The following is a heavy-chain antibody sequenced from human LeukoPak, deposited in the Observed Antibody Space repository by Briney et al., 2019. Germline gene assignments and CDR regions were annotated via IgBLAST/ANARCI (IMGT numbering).Heavy chain of an antibody. CDR1: GGTFSSYA. J-gene: IGHJ4*02. CDR3: AISAYTGGVFDN. Sequence: SVKVSCKTSGGTFSSYAISWVRQAPGQGPEWMGGIIPVSGTTNNAHKFQGRVTITADESTDTAYMELSSLRSDDTALYYCAISAYTGGVFDNWGQGTLVTVSS. D-gene: IGHD2-8*02. CDR2: IIPVSGTT. V-gene: IGHV1-69*13.